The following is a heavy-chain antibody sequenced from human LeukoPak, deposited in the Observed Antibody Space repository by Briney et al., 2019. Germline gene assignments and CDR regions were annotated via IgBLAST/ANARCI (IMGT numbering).Heavy chain of an antibody. CDR1: GYTFTGYY. Sequence: VASVKVSCKASGYTFTGYYMHWVRQATGQGLEWMGWMNPNSGNTGYAQKFQGRVTMTRNTSISTAYMELSSLRSEDTAVYYCARGGLRWPNPPADYWGQGTLVTVSS. V-gene: IGHV1-8*02. CDR3: ARGGLRWPNPPADY. J-gene: IGHJ4*02. CDR2: MNPNSGNT. D-gene: IGHD4-23*01.